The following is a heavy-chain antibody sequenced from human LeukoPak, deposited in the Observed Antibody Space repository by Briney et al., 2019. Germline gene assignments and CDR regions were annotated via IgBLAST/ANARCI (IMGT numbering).Heavy chain of an antibody. Sequence: SVKVSCKASGGTFSRYAISWVRQAPGQGLEWMGGITPMLGTANYAQKFQGRVTSADESTRTAYMELKSLKFEDTAVYYCARDAAIHDSGAYYYLWWGQGTLVTVSS. V-gene: IGHV1-69*13. CDR3: ARDAAIHDSGAYYYLW. D-gene: IGHD3-22*01. J-gene: IGHJ4*02. CDR2: ITPMLGTA. CDR1: GGTFSRYA.